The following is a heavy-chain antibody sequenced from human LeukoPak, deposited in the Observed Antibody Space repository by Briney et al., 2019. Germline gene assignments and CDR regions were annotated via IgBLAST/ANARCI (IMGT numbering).Heavy chain of an antibody. V-gene: IGHV3-15*01. Sequence: GGSLRLSCAASGFTFSNAWMSWVRQAPGKGLEWVGRIKSKTDGGTTDYAAPVKGRFTISRDDSKNTLYLQMNSLGTEDTAVYHCVKSPLGDCSNTRCSDRWGQGILVTVSS. CDR3: VKSPLGDCSNTRCSDR. D-gene: IGHD2-2*01. J-gene: IGHJ4*02. CDR1: GFTFSNAW. CDR2: IKSKTDGGTT.